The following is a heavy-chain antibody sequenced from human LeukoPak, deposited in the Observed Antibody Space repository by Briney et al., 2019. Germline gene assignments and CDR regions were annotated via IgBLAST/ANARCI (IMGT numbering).Heavy chain of an antibody. Sequence: PSETLSLTCTVSGASINNNFWTWIRQPPGKGLEWIGYIYSSGSANYNPFLKSRVTISGDTSKNQISLKPTSVTAADTAVYFCARHRDYYDTWGQGTLVTVSS. J-gene: IGHJ5*02. V-gene: IGHV4-59*08. D-gene: IGHD3-22*01. CDR2: IYSSGSA. CDR1: GASINNNF. CDR3: ARHRDYYDT.